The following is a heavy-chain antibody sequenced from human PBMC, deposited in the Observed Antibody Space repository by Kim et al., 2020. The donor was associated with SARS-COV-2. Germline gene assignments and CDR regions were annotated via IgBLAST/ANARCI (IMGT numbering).Heavy chain of an antibody. CDR3: ARGGEITMVRGVLNY. Sequence: LSLTCAASGLTFSTYWMHWVRQAPGKGLVWVSRINSDGSSTSYADSVKGRFTISRDNAKNTLYLQMNSLRAEDTAVYYCARGGEITMVRGVLNYWGQGTLVTVSS. V-gene: IGHV3-74*01. J-gene: IGHJ4*02. CDR1: GLTFSTYW. CDR2: INSDGSST. D-gene: IGHD3-10*01.